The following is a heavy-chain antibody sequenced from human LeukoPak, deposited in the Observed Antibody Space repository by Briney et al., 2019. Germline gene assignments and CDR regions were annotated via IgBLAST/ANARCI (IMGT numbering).Heavy chain of an antibody. J-gene: IGHJ6*02. Sequence: GGSLRLSCTASGFTFSGRYMDWVRQAPGKGLEWVGRSRDRANGYTPEYAASVRGRFTISRDDSETSMYLQMNSLKTEDSAVYYCTRGGTSSVAYYYHMDVWGQGTTVTVSS. CDR2: SRDRANGYTP. D-gene: IGHD1-26*01. CDR3: TRGGTSSVAYYYHMDV. V-gene: IGHV3-72*01. CDR1: GFTFSGRY.